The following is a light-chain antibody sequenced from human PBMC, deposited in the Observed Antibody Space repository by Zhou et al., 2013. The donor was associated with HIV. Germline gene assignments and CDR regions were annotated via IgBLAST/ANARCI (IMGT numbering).Light chain of an antibody. CDR2: GAS. CDR3: QQYDTSPS. Sequence: EIVVTQSPATLSVSPGERATLSCRASQSVSSNLAWYQQKPGQPPRLLIYGASTRATGIPDRFSGSGSGTDFTLTISKLEPEDFAVYFCQQYDTSPSFGPGTKVDI. CDR1: QSVSSN. J-gene: IGKJ3*01. V-gene: IGKV3-20*01.